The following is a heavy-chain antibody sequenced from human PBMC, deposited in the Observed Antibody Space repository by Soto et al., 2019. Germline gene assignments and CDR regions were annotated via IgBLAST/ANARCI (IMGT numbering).Heavy chain of an antibody. V-gene: IGHV4-61*01. J-gene: IGHJ4*02. CDR2: IYYSGST. CDR1: GGSVSSGSYY. CDR3: ARMMQGSYFDY. D-gene: IGHD3-10*01. Sequence: SETLSLTCTVSGGSVSSGSYYWSWIQQPPGKGLEWIGYIYYSGSTNYNPSLKSRVTISVDTSKNQFSLKLSSVTAADTAVYCCARMMQGSYFDYWGQGTLVTVSS.